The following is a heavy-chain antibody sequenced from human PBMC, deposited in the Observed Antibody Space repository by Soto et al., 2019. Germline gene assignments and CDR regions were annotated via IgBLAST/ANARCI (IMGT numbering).Heavy chain of an antibody. Sequence: PGESLKISCQGSGYIFISYWISWVRPMPGKGLEWMGRIDPSDSYTNYSPSFQGHVTISADKSINTAYLQWSSLKASDTAMYYCARHFGYSGYDAFDIWGQGTMVTVSS. CDR3: ARHFGYSGYDAFDI. J-gene: IGHJ3*02. V-gene: IGHV5-10-1*01. CDR2: IDPSDSYT. D-gene: IGHD5-12*01. CDR1: GYIFISYW.